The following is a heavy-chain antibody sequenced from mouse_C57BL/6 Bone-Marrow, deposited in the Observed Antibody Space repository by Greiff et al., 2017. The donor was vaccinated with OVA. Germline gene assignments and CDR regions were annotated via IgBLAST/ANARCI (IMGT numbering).Heavy chain of an antibody. J-gene: IGHJ4*01. V-gene: IGHV3-6*01. Sequence: EVQLQQSGPGLVKPSQSLSLTCSVTGYSITSGYYWNWIRQFPGNKLELMGYISYDGSNNYNPSLKNRISITRDTSKNQFFLKLNSVTTEDTATYYCARNAYYSNYDYYAMDYWGQGTAVTVSS. CDR3: ARNAYYSNYDYYAMDY. CDR1: GYSITSGYY. D-gene: IGHD2-5*01. CDR2: ISYDGSN.